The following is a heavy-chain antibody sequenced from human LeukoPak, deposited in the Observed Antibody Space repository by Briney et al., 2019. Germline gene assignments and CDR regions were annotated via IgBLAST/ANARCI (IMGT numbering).Heavy chain of an antibody. D-gene: IGHD1-14*01. J-gene: IGHJ3*02. CDR3: GRGGSYRAFDI. CDR1: GFTFSSYG. CDR2: ISHDGDHT. Sequence: GGSLRLSCAASGFTFSSYGMHWVRQAPGTGLEWVAVISHDGDHTYHADSVKGRFTISRDNSKNTLYLQMNSLKTEDTAVYYCGRGGSYRAFDIWGQGTMVTVSS. V-gene: IGHV3-30*12.